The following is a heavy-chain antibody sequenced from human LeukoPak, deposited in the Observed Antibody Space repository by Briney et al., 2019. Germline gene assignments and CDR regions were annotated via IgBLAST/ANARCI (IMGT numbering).Heavy chain of an antibody. V-gene: IGHV3-23*01. CDR1: GFIFEDYA. J-gene: IGHJ4*02. D-gene: IGHD5-18*01. Sequence: PGGSLRLSCAVSGFIFEDYAMHWVRQAPGKGLEWVSAISGSGGSTYYADSVKGRFTIPRDNSKNTLYLQMNSLRAEDTAVYYCAIQLWSYFDYWGQGTLVTVSS. CDR3: AIQLWSYFDY. CDR2: ISGSGGST.